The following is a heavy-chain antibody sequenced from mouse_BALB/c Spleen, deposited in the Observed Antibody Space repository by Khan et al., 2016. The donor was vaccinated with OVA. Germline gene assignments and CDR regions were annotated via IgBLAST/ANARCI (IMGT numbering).Heavy chain of an antibody. Sequence: QVQLKQSGPGLVAPSQSLSITCTVSGFSLTSFGVNWVRQPPGKGLEWLGVIWGDGSTNYHSTLKSRLIVSKDNSKSQVFLKLISLQTDDTATYYCAKFTPDYDSMDYWGQGTSVTVSS. J-gene: IGHJ4*01. CDR2: IWGDGST. D-gene: IGHD1-1*01. V-gene: IGHV2-3*01. CDR3: AKFTPDYDSMDY. CDR1: GFSLTSFG.